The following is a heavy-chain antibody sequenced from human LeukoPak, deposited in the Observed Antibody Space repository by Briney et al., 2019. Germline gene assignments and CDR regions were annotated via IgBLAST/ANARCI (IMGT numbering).Heavy chain of an antibody. CDR3: ARTSSSSSFYYYYYYMDV. J-gene: IGHJ6*03. CDR2: IYSGGST. V-gene: IGHV3-53*01. Sequence: GGSLRLSCAASGFTVSSNYMSWVRQAPGKGLEWVSVIYSGGSTYYADSVKGRFTISRDNSKSTLYLQMNSLRAEDTAAYYCARTSSSSSFYYYYYYMDVWGKGTTVTVSS. D-gene: IGHD6-6*01. CDR1: GFTVSSNY.